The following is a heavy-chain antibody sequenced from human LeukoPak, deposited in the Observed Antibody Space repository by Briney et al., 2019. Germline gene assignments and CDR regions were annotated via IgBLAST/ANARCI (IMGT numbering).Heavy chain of an antibody. CDR1: GGSISSSSYY. CDR2: IYYSGST. J-gene: IGHJ4*02. D-gene: IGHD5-24*01. Sequence: PSETLSLTCTVSGGSISSSSYYWGWIRQPPGKGLEWIGSIYYSGSTYYNPSLKSRVTISVDTSKYQFSLKLSSVTAADTAVYYCARRKGRWLHRTFDYWGQGTLVTVSS. CDR3: ARRKGRWLHRTFDY. V-gene: IGHV4-39*01.